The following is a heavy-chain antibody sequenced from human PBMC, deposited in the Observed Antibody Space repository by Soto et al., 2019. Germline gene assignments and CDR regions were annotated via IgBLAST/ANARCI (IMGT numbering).Heavy chain of an antibody. CDR3: ARRIIALEIFDY. J-gene: IGHJ4*02. D-gene: IGHD3-10*01. CDR1: GGSTSSSLDQ. V-gene: IGHV4-61*05. Sequence: SETLSLTCTVSGGSTSSSLDQWVWIRQPPGKGLEWIGFIYYTGNTKYNASLKSRVTISVDTSKNLFSLKLKSVTAADTAVYYCARRIIALEIFDYWGQGTVVTVSS. CDR2: IYYTGNT.